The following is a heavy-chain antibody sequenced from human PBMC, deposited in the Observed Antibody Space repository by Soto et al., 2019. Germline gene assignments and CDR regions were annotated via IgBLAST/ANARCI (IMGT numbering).Heavy chain of an antibody. CDR2: IIPMFGKA. D-gene: IGHD3-3*01. CDR1: GGTFSSYA. Sequence: QVQLVQSGAEVKKPGSSVKVYCKASGGTFSSYAISWVRQAPGQGLEWMGGIIPMFGKANYAQKFQGRVPISADEFTNTAYMEVTSLRSEDTAVYYCAREALSTSIFVGVCFDSWGQGTLVTVSS. V-gene: IGHV1-69*01. J-gene: IGHJ4*02. CDR3: AREALSTSIFVGVCFDS.